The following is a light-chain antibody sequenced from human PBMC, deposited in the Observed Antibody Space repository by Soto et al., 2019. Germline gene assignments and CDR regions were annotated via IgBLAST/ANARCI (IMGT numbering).Light chain of an antibody. V-gene: IGKV3-15*01. CDR3: QQSNNWPLT. CDR2: GAS. Sequence: IVMTQSPATLSVSPGERATLSCRASQSDSSNLAWYQQKPGQAPRLLIYGASTRATGIPARFSGSGSGTEFTLTISSLQSEDFAVYYCQQSNNWPLTFGGGTKVDVK. J-gene: IGKJ4*01. CDR1: QSDSSN.